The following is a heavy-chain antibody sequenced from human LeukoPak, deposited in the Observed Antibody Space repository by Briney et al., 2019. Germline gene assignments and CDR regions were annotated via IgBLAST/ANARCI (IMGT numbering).Heavy chain of an antibody. CDR2: ISGGGTST. Sequence: PGGSLRLSCAASGFTFSSYAMRWVRQAPGKGLEWVSVISGGGTSTYYADSVKGRFTISKDNSRNTLYLQMNSLRAEDTAVYYCAKTFIAVANPIDYWGQGTLVTVSS. V-gene: IGHV3-23*01. D-gene: IGHD6-19*01. CDR1: GFTFSSYA. CDR3: AKTFIAVANPIDY. J-gene: IGHJ4*02.